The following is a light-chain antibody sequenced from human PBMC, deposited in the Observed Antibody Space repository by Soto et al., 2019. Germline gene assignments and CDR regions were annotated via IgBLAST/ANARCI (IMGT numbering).Light chain of an antibody. J-gene: IGKJ1*01. CDR3: QHLHWA. CDR2: GAS. V-gene: IGKV3-15*01. CDR1: QSVSSN. Sequence: EIVMTQSPATLSVSPGERATLSCRASQSVSSNLAWYQQKPGQAPRLLIYGASTRATGIPARFSGSGSGTEFTLTISSLQSEDFATYYCQHLHWAFGPGT.